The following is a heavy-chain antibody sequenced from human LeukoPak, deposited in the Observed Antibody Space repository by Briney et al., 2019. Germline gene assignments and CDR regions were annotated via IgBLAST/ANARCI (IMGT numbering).Heavy chain of an antibody. Sequence: GGSLRLSCAASGFTFGSYSMNWVRQAPGKGLEWVSSISSSSSYIYYADSVKGRFTISRDNAKNSLYLQMNSLRAEDTAVYYCARDRWWYVSSGYYGYGAFDIWGQGTMVTVSS. CDR3: ARDRWWYVSSGYYGYGAFDI. CDR2: ISSSSSYI. D-gene: IGHD3-22*01. CDR1: GFTFGSYS. J-gene: IGHJ3*02. V-gene: IGHV3-21*01.